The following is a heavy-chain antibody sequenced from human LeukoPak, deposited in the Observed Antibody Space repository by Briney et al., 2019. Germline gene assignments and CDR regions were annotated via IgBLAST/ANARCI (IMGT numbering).Heavy chain of an antibody. J-gene: IGHJ1*01. CDR1: GFTFTSHA. Sequence: GGSLRLSCAASGFTFTSHAMNWVRQAPGKGLEWVSAVSGGGDSTYYADSVKGRFTISRDNSKNTLYLQMNSLRAEDTAVYYCAKDLPGYCSGGSCLTSPEYFQHWGQGTLVTVSS. CDR2: VSGGGDST. D-gene: IGHD2-15*01. CDR3: AKDLPGYCSGGSCLTSPEYFQH. V-gene: IGHV3-23*01.